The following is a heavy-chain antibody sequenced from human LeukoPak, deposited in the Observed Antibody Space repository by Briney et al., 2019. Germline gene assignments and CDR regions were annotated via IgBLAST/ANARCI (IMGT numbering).Heavy chain of an antibody. CDR1: GYTLTSYG. Sequence: ASVKVSCKASGYTLTSYGISWVRQAPGQGLEWMGWISAYNGNTNYAQKLQGRVTMTTDTSTSTAYMELRSLRSDDTAVYYCARDRGGSDCSSTSCYVTTYYYGMDVWGQGTTVTVSS. D-gene: IGHD2-2*01. CDR2: ISAYNGNT. J-gene: IGHJ6*02. CDR3: ARDRGGSDCSSTSCYVTTYYYGMDV. V-gene: IGHV1-18*01.